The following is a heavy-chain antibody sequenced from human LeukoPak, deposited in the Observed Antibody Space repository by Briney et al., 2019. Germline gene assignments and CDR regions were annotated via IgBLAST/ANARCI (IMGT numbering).Heavy chain of an antibody. V-gene: IGHV3-23*01. CDR2: ISGSGGST. D-gene: IGHD2-21*01. CDR3: ARRNPYYYFDY. Sequence: GGSLRLSCAASGFTFSNYAMNWVRQAPGKGLEWVSGISGSGGSTYYADSVKGRFTISRDNSKNTLYLQVNSLRAEDTAVYLCARRNPYYYFDYWGQGTLVTVSS. CDR1: GFTFSNYA. J-gene: IGHJ4*02.